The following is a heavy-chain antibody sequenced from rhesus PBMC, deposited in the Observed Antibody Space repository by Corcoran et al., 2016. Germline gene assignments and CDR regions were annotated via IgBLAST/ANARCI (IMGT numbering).Heavy chain of an antibody. D-gene: IGHD4-29*01. CDR1: GFSISTGSG. CDR3: ARERTSYGSNLDY. J-gene: IGHJ4*01. CDR2: IGGSIGST. Sequence: QVQLQESGPGLVKPSETLSLTCAVSGFSISTGSGLRWLRHPPGEGLEWIGYIGGSIGSTNYNPSLKSRVTISKDTSKNQFSLKLSSVTAADTAVYYCARERTSYGSNLDYWGQGVLVTVSS. V-gene: IGHV4-127*01.